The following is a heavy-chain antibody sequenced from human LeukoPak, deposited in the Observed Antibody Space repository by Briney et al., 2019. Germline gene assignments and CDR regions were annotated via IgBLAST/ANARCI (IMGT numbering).Heavy chain of an antibody. J-gene: IGHJ6*02. D-gene: IGHD6-6*01. CDR1: GCTFTSYY. CDR3: ARDLSSSSDYYYYYGMDV. Sequence: ASVNVSCKASGCTFTSYYMHWVRQAPAQGLEWMGIINPSGGSTTSAQNYQGRVIMTRDTTTSTVYMELSSLRSEDTAVYYCARDLSSSSDYYYYYGMDVWGQGTTVTVSS. CDR2: INPSGGST. V-gene: IGHV1-46*01.